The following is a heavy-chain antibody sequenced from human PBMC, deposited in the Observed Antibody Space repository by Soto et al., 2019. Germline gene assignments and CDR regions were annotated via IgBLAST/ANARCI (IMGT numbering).Heavy chain of an antibody. D-gene: IGHD5-12*01. CDR2: ISGSGGST. CDR3: AKGGGYNFINYFDY. J-gene: IGHJ4*02. V-gene: IGHV3-23*01. Sequence: VGSLRLSCAASGFTFSSYAMSWVSQAPGKGLEWVSAISGSGGSTYYADSVKGRFTISRDNSKNTLYLQMNSLRAEDTAVYYCAKGGGYNFINYFDYWGQGTLVTVSS. CDR1: GFTFSSYA.